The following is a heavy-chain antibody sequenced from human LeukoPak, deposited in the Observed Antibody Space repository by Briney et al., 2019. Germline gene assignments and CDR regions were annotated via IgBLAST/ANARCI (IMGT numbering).Heavy chain of an antibody. Sequence: SQTLSLTCTVSGGSISSGDYYWSWIRQPPGKGLEWIGYIYYSGSAYYNPSLKSRVTISVDTSKNQFSLKLSSVTAADTAVYYCARVRRSGNWFGDMFDTWGQGALVTVSS. CDR2: IYYSGSA. D-gene: IGHD3-10*01. CDR1: GGSISSGDYY. V-gene: IGHV4-30-4*01. CDR3: ARVRRSGNWFGDMFDT. J-gene: IGHJ5*02.